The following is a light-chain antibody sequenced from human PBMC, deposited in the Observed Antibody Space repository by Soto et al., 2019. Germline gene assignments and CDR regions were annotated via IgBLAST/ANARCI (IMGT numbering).Light chain of an antibody. V-gene: IGLV1-47*01. J-gene: IGLJ1*01. CDR1: SSNIGSNY. CDR2: RNN. CDR3: AAWDDSLSGHYV. Sequence: QSVLTQTPSASGTPGQRVTISCSGSSSNIGSNYVYWYQQLPGTAPKLLIHRNNQRPSGVPDRFSASKSGTSASLAISGLRSEDEAEYYCAAWDDSLSGHYVFGTGTKLTVL.